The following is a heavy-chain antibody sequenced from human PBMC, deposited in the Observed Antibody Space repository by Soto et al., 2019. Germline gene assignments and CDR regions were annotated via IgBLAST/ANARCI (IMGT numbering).Heavy chain of an antibody. D-gene: IGHD3-16*01. V-gene: IGHV4-31*03. CDR2: IYYSGST. J-gene: IGHJ5*02. CDR1: GGSISSGGYY. CDR3: ARAATGGNWFDP. Sequence: QVQLQESGPGLVKPSQTLSLTCTVSGGSISSGGYYWSWIRQHPGKGLEWIGYIYYSGSTYYNPALKSRVTISVDTAKNQFSLKLSSVTAADTAVYYCARAATGGNWFDPWGQGTLVTVSS.